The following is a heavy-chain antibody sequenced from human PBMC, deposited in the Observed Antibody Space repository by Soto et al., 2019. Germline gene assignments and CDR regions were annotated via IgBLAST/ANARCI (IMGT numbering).Heavy chain of an antibody. CDR1: GGSFSGYY. CDR2: INHSGST. V-gene: IGHV4-34*01. J-gene: IGHJ4*02. Sequence: PSETLSLTCAVYGGSFSGYYWSWIRQPPGKGLEWIGEINHSGSTNYNPSLKSRVTISVDTSKNQFSLKLSSVTAADTAVYYSAREVSLSGYSYGVFDYWGQGTLVTVSS. D-gene: IGHD5-18*01. CDR3: AREVSLSGYSYGVFDY.